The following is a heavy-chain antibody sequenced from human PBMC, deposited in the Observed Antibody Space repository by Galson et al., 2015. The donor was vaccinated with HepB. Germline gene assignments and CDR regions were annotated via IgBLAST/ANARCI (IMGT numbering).Heavy chain of an antibody. CDR1: GYTFISYR. CDR2: ISAHNGNT. D-gene: IGHD6-19*01. Sequence: CKASGYTFISYRISWVRQAPGQGLEWMGWISAHNGNTNYAQKFQGRVTMTTDTSTTTAYMEVRSLRSDDTAVYYCAGGRNSGWSFDYWGQGTLVTVSS. V-gene: IGHV1-18*01. CDR3: AGGRNSGWSFDY. J-gene: IGHJ4*02.